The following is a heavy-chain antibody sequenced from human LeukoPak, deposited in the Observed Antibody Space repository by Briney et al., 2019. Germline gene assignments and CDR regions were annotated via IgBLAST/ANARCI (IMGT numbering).Heavy chain of an antibody. D-gene: IGHD3-10*01. CDR1: GGSISSGSYS. V-gene: IGHV4-61*02. J-gene: IGHJ6*03. Sequence: PSQTLSLTCTVSGGSISSGSYSWSWIRQPVGKGLEWIGRIYTSGSTNYNPSLKSRVTISADTSKNQFSLKLSSVTAADTAVYYCARDMGSGTYYYYYYMDVWGKGTTVSVSS. CDR3: ARDMGSGTYYYYYYMDV. CDR2: IYTSGST.